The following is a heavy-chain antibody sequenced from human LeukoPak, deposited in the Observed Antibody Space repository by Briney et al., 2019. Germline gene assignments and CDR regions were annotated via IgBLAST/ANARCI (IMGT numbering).Heavy chain of an antibody. CDR3: AKDIYDSSGFDY. CDR2: ISWNSGSI. V-gene: IGHV3-9*01. D-gene: IGHD3-22*01. J-gene: IGHJ4*02. CDR1: GFTFSSYA. Sequence: GGSLRLSCAASGFTFSSYAMSWVRQAPGKGLEWVSGISWNSGSIGYADSVKGRFTISRDNAKNSLYLQMNSLRAEDTALYYCAKDIYDSSGFDYWGQGTLVTVSS.